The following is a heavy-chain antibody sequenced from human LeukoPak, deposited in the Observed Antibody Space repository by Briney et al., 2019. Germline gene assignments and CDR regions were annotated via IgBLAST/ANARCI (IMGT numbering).Heavy chain of an antibody. CDR1: GFTFRDYA. D-gene: IGHD3-9*01. CDR2: ISYDGSEK. Sequence: GGSLRLSCAASGFTFRDYALHWVRQAPGKGLEWVAVISYDGSEKYFADSVQGRFTISRDNSKNTLSLQMNSLRAADTAVYYCARERYGYFDYWGQGTLVTVSS. CDR3: ARERYGYFDY. V-gene: IGHV3-30*04. J-gene: IGHJ4*02.